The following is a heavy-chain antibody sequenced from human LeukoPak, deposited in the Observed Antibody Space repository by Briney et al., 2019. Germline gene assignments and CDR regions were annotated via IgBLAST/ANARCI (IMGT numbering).Heavy chain of an antibody. V-gene: IGHV3-74*01. CDR3: ARGGGRYYYDSSGYLSY. J-gene: IGHJ4*02. CDR1: GFTFSSYS. Sequence: GGSLRLSCAASGFTFSSYSMNWVRQAPGKGLVWVSRINSDGSSTSYADSVKGRFTISRDNAKNTLYLQMNSLRAEDTAVYYCARGGGRYYYDSSGYLSYWGQGTLVTVSS. CDR2: INSDGSST. D-gene: IGHD3-22*01.